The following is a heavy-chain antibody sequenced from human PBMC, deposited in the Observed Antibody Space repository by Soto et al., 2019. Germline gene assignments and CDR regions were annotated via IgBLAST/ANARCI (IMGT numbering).Heavy chain of an antibody. CDR3: ARDSHYGSGKHGTDV. CDR2: IIPIFGTA. J-gene: IGHJ6*02. D-gene: IGHD3-10*01. CDR1: GGTFSSYA. Sequence: GSSVKVSCKDSGGTFSSYAISWVRQAPVQGLEWMGWIIPIFGTANYAQKFQGRVTMTRDASTSTVYMDLSSLRSEDTAVYYCARDSHYGSGKHGTDVWGQGTTDQVSS. V-gene: IGHV1-69*05.